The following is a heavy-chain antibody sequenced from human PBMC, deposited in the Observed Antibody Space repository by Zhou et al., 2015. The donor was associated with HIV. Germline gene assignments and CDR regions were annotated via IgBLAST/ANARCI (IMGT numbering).Heavy chain of an antibody. CDR1: GGTFSSYT. V-gene: IGHV1-69*02. Sequence: QVQLVQSGAEVKKPGSSVKVSCKASGGTFSSYTISWVRQAPGQGLEWMGRIIPILGIANYAQKFQGRVTITADKSTSTAYMELSSLRSEDTAVYYCARIRFPGDYYYYGMDVWGQGTTVTVSS. D-gene: IGHD3-3*01. CDR3: ARIRFPGDYYYYGMDV. J-gene: IGHJ6*02. CDR2: IIPILGIA.